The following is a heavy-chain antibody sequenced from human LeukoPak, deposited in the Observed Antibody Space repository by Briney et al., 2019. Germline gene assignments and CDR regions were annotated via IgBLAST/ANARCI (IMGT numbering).Heavy chain of an antibody. CDR1: GGTFSSYA. Sequence: SVKVSCKASGGTFSSYAISWVRQAPGQGLEWMGGIIPIFGTANYAQKFQGRVTITTDESTSTAYMELSSLRSEDTAVYYCARGVEQQLASFDYWGQGTLVTASS. CDR3: ARGVEQQLASFDY. CDR2: IIPIFGTA. J-gene: IGHJ4*02. D-gene: IGHD6-13*01. V-gene: IGHV1-69*05.